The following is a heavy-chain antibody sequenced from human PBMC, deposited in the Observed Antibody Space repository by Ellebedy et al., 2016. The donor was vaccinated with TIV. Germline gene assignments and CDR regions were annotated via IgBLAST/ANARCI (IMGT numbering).Heavy chain of an antibody. Sequence: GESLKIPCKGSGYSFATYWISWVRLMHGKCLEWMGRIDPTESYTYYSPSFQGNVTISADKSINTAYLQWSSLKASETAMYYCARDYYYALDVWGQGTSVTVSS. CDR1: GYSFATYW. J-gene: IGHJ6*02. CDR2: IDPTESYT. V-gene: IGHV5-10-1*01. CDR3: ARDYYYALDV.